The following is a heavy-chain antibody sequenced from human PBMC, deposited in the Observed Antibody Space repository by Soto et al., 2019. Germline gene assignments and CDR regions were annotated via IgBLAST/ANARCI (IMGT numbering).Heavy chain of an antibody. V-gene: IGHV1-69*05. CDR2: IIPIFGTA. J-gene: IGHJ6*02. CDR1: GGTFSSYA. D-gene: IGHD6-6*01. CDR3: ASQQLGPSDYYGMDV. Sequence: QVQLVQSGAEVKKPGSSVKVSCKASGGTFSSYAISWVRQAPGQGLEWMGGIIPIFGTANYAQKFQGRVTXTXDXSAXTAYMALSSLRSEDTAVYYCASQQLGPSDYYGMDVWGQGTTVTVSS.